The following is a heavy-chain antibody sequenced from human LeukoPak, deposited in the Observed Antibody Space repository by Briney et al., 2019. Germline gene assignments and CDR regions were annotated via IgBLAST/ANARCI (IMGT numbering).Heavy chain of an antibody. CDR1: GYTFTNYY. D-gene: IGHD1-26*01. CDR2: INPSSGST. V-gene: IGHV1-46*01. CDR3: AIVVVDC. Sequence: ASVKVSCKASGYTFTNYYIHWVRQAPGQGLEWMGIINPSSGSTSYAQKFQGRVTMTRDMSTSTVYMELSSLRSEDTAVYYCAIVVVDCWGQGTLVTVSS. J-gene: IGHJ4*02.